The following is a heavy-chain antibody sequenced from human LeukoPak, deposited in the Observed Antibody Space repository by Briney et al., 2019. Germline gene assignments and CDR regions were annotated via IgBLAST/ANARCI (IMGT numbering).Heavy chain of an antibody. V-gene: IGHV3-48*03. D-gene: IGHD6-19*01. J-gene: IGHJ4*02. CDR2: ISSSGIGSTN. CDR1: GFTFSSYD. Sequence: GGSLRLSXAASGFTFSSYDMNWVRQAPGKGLGWLSYISSSGIGSTNFYADSVKGRFTISRDNAENSLYLQMNSLRVEDTAVYYCARDKEFSSGWYFDNWGQGTLVTVSS. CDR3: ARDKEFSSGWYFDN.